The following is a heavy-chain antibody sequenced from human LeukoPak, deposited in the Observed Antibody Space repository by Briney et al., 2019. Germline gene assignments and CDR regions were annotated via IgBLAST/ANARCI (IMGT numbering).Heavy chain of an antibody. CDR3: VRDSYGTS. J-gene: IGHJ5*02. CDR2: IYTAGNT. Sequence: GGSLRLSCAASGFTVSSNYMSWVRQSPGKGLEWVAIIYTAGNTYYADSVRGRFTISRDNSKNMLYLEMNGLRDEDTAVYYCVRDSYGTSWGQGTLVTVST. CDR1: GFTVSSNY. D-gene: IGHD3-16*01. V-gene: IGHV3-66*01.